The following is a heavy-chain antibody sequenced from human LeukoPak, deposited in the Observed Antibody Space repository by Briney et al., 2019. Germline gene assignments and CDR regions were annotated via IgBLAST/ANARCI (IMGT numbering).Heavy chain of an antibody. CDR3: ARDVGHYDFWSGYYSGEGAFDI. V-gene: IGHV1-2*02. Sequence: ASVKVSCKASGYTFTGYYMHWVRQAPGQGLEWMGWINPNSGGTNYAQKFPGRVIMSRDTSVSTAYMELSSLKSDDTAVYYCARDVGHYDFWSGYYSGEGAFDIWGQGTMVTVSS. CDR1: GYTFTGYY. J-gene: IGHJ3*02. CDR2: INPNSGGT. D-gene: IGHD3-3*01.